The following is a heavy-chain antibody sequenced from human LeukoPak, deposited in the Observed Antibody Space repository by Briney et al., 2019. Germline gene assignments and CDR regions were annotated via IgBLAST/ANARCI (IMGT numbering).Heavy chain of an antibody. CDR2: IIPILGTT. J-gene: IGHJ4*02. CDR1: GGTFSSFT. V-gene: IGHV1-69*08. Sequence: SVKVSCKASGGTFSSFTINWVRQAPGQGLEWMGRIIPILGTTSNAQKFQGRVTMTRDTSTSTVYMELSSLRSEDTAVYYCARDNFKLGMLYYDSSGYPYLFDYWGQGTLVTVSS. D-gene: IGHD3-22*01. CDR3: ARDNFKLGMLYYDSSGYPYLFDY.